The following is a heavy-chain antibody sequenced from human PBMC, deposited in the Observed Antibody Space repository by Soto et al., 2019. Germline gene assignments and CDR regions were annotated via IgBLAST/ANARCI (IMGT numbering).Heavy chain of an antibody. CDR2: IYYSGST. J-gene: IGHJ3*02. V-gene: IGHV4-30-4*01. CDR1: GGSISSGDYY. Sequence: SETLSLTGTVSGGSISSGDYYWSWIRQPPGKGLEWIGYIYYSGSTYYNPSLKSRVTISVDTSKNQFSLKLSSVTAADTAVYYCAATGYSSSRDAFDIWGQGTMFTVSS. D-gene: IGHD6-13*01. CDR3: AATGYSSSRDAFDI.